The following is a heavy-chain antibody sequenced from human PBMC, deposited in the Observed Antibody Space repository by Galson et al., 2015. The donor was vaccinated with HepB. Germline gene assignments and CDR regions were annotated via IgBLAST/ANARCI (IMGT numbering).Heavy chain of an antibody. D-gene: IGHD3-9*01. J-gene: IGHJ6*02. Sequence: SVKVSCKASGYTFTSYGISWVRQAPGQGLEWMEWISAYNGNTNYAQKLQGRVTMTTDTSTSTAYMELRSLRSDDTAVYYCARSLRYFDWLRYYYYYYGMDVWGRGTTVTVSS. V-gene: IGHV1-18*04. CDR1: GYTFTSYG. CDR3: ARSLRYFDWLRYYYYYYGMDV. CDR2: ISAYNGNT.